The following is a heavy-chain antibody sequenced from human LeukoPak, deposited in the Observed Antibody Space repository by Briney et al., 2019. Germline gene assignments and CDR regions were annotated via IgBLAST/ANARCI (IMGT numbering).Heavy chain of an antibody. J-gene: IGHJ4*02. CDR2: THPGDSDT. CDR3: ARLDSSGFYYSNY. CDR1: GYSFTSYW. D-gene: IGHD3-22*01. Sequence: GESLKISCKGSGYSFTSYWIGWVRQMPGKGLEWMGITHPGDSDTRYSPSFQGQVTISADKSISTAYLQWSTLKASDTAVYYCARLDSSGFYYSNYWGQGTLVTVSS. V-gene: IGHV5-51*01.